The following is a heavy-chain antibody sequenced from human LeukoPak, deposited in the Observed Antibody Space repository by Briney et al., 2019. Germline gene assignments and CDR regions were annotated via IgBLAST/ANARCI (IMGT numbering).Heavy chain of an antibody. Sequence: GGSLRLSCVASGFNFSRYGMHWVRQAPGKRLEWVAIISYDGSDKYYGDSVRRRFTISRDNSNNTLYLQMNSLRAEDTDLYYCAKDRRFGSGWKLFDSWGQGTLVTVSS. D-gene: IGHD6-19*01. V-gene: IGHV3-30*18. CDR3: AKDRRFGSGWKLFDS. CDR1: GFNFSRYG. CDR2: ISYDGSDK. J-gene: IGHJ4*02.